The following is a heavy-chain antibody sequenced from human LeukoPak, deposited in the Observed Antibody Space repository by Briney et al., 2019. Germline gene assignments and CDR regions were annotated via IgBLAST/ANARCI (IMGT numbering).Heavy chain of an antibody. CDR3: ARSVSAYYDFWRP. V-gene: IGHV4-39*01. CDR2: MSYSGTT. CDR1: GGPIRDSSYY. Sequence: SETLSLPCTVSGGPIRDSSYYWGWIRQPPGKGVEWIESMSYSGTTYYNPSLTSRVTISVDTSKNQFSLSLSSGTAADTAVYYCARSVSAYYDFWRPWGQGTLVSVSS. D-gene: IGHD3-3*01. J-gene: IGHJ5*02.